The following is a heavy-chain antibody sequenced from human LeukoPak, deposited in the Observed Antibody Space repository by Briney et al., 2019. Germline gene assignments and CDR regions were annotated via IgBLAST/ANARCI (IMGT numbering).Heavy chain of an antibody. Sequence: PSETLSLTCRVPGCSLTNYIRTSSPQPPGKGLEWIGYIYSSGSTYYNPSLKSRVTISVDTSKNRFSLKLSTVTAADTAVYYCARRPTGDPTFDYWGQGTLVTVSS. CDR2: IYSSGST. CDR1: GCSLTNYI. J-gene: IGHJ4*02. V-gene: IGHV4-4*08. D-gene: IGHD7-27*01. CDR3: ARRPTGDPTFDY.